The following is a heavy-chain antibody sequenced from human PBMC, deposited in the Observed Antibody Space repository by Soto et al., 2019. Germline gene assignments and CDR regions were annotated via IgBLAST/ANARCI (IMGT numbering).Heavy chain of an antibody. Sequence: SGPTLVNPPQTLTLTCTFSGFSLSTSGVGVGWIRQPPGKALEWLALIYWNDDKRYSPSLKSRLTITKDTSKNQVVPTMTNMDPVDTATYYCAHTPPDSSGWYWFDPWGQGTLVTVSS. CDR3: AHTPPDSSGWYWFDP. J-gene: IGHJ5*02. D-gene: IGHD6-19*01. CDR1: GFSLSTSGVG. CDR2: IYWNDDK. V-gene: IGHV2-5*01.